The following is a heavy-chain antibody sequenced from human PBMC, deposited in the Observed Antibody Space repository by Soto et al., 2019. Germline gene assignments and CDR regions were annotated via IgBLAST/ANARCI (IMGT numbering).Heavy chain of an antibody. CDR2: IIPITGTI. J-gene: IGHJ4*02. CDR1: GVTFSSYP. V-gene: IGHV1-69*01. Sequence: QVQLVQSGAEVKKAGSSVKVSCKASGVTFSSYPISWVRQAPGQGLEWMGGIIPITGTIQYAQKFQGRLTVTADESTTTAYIELVSLESADTAVYYCARLWDSSHGFNFDYWGQGTLVTVSS. D-gene: IGHD6-6*01. CDR3: ARLWDSSHGFNFDY.